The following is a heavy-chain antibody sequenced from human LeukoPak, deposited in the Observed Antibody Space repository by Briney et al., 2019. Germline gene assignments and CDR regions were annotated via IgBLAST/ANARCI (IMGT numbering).Heavy chain of an antibody. J-gene: IGHJ4*02. V-gene: IGHV4-59*01. CDR1: GFSSSSYH. D-gene: IGHD3-10*01. Sequence: SETLSLTCTVSGFSSSSYHWSWIRQPPGKGLEGIGYIYYSGSTNYNPSLKSRVTISVDTSKNQFSLQLSSVTAADTDVYYCARGSGYYGSGSTSDYWGQGTLVTVSS. CDR3: ARGSGYYGSGSTSDY. CDR2: IYYSGST.